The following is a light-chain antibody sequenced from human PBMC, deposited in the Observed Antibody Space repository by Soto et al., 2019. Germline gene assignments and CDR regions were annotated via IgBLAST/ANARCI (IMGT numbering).Light chain of an antibody. CDR1: QSVSSW. V-gene: IGKV1-5*03. J-gene: IGKJ1*01. CDR3: QLSWA. CDR2: KAS. Sequence: DIQLTQSPSTLSASVGDRVTITCRASQSVSSWLAWYQQKPGKAPKLLIYKASSLERGVPSRFSGSGSGTEFTLTISSLQPDDFATYYCQLSWAFDQGTKVEI.